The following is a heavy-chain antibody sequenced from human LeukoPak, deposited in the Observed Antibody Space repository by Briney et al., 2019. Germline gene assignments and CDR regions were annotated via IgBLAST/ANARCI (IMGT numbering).Heavy chain of an antibody. J-gene: IGHJ3*02. CDR2: IRSIGDR. CDR1: GFTFGDYD. CDR3: ARLYSSGRYANAFDI. D-gene: IGHD6-19*01. V-gene: IGHV3-13*01. Sequence: GGSLRLSCAASGFTFGDYDMHWVRQATGKGLEWVSAIRSIGDRFYSGSVKGRFTISRENAKNTLYLEMNSLRVGDTAVYYCARLYSSGRYANAFDIWGQGTVVTVSS.